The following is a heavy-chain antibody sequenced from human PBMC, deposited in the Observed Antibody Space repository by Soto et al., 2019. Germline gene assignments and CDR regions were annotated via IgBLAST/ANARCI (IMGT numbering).Heavy chain of an antibody. J-gene: IGHJ6*03. Sequence: QVQLQQWGAGLLKPSETLSLTCAVYGGSFSGYYWSWIRQPPGKGLEWIGEINHSGSTNYNPSLKSRVPISVDTSKNQFSLKLSSVTAADTAVYYCARGRKNYYGSGSSYYYYYMDVWGKGTTVTVSS. CDR1: GGSFSGYY. CDR3: ARGRKNYYGSGSSYYYYYMDV. CDR2: INHSGST. V-gene: IGHV4-34*01. D-gene: IGHD3-10*01.